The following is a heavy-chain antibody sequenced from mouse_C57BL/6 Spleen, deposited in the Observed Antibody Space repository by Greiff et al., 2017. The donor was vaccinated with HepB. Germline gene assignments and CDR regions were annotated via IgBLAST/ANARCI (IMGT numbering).Heavy chain of an antibody. D-gene: IGHD2-4*01. CDR2: IHPNSGST. CDR3: ARSKVYYDYDENFDY. V-gene: IGHV1-64*01. J-gene: IGHJ2*01. Sequence: QVQLQQPGAELVKPGASVKLSCKASGYTFTSYWMHWVKQRPGQGLEWIGMIHPNSGSTNYNEKFKSKATLTVDKSSSTAYMQLSSLTSEDSAVYYCARSKVYYDYDENFDYWGQGTTLTVSS. CDR1: GYTFTSYW.